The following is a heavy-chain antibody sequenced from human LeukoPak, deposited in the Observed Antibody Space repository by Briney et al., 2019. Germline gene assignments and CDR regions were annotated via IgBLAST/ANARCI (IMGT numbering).Heavy chain of an antibody. CDR3: AKGPGRLHSRHCGGDCYLDY. Sequence: TGGSLRLSCAASGFTFDDYAMHWVRQAPGKGLEWVSGISWNSGSIGYADSVKGRFTISRDNAKNSLYLQMNSLRAEDTALYYCAKGPGRLHSRHCGGDCYLDYWGQGTLVTVSS. V-gene: IGHV3-9*01. J-gene: IGHJ4*02. CDR1: GFTFDDYA. CDR2: ISWNSGSI. D-gene: IGHD2-21*02.